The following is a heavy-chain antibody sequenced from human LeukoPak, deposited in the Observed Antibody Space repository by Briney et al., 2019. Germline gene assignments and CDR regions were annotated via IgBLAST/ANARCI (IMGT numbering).Heavy chain of an antibody. V-gene: IGHV4-4*02. CDR2: INHSGST. D-gene: IGHD6-19*01. CDR3: ARGAFSSIAVAGTLTPFDY. CDR1: GGSITSNKW. J-gene: IGHJ4*02. Sequence: SGTLSLTCTVSGGSITSNKWWSWVRQPPGKGLEWIGEINHSGSTNYNPSLKSRVTISVDTSKNQFSLKLSSVTAADTAVYYCARGAFSSIAVAGTLTPFDYWGQGTLVTVSS.